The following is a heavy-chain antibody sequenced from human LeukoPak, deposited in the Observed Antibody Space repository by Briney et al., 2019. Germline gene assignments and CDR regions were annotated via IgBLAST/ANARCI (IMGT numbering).Heavy chain of an antibody. Sequence: ASVKVSCKASGYTFTSYGISWVRQAPGQGLEWMGWISAYNGNTNYAQKLQGRVTMTTDTSTSTAYMELRSLRSDDTAVYYCGRKKEPKYCSGGSCRFYYYYYMDVWGKGTTVTVSS. V-gene: IGHV1-18*01. D-gene: IGHD2-15*01. CDR1: GYTFTSYG. CDR3: GRKKEPKYCSGGSCRFYYYYYMDV. J-gene: IGHJ6*03. CDR2: ISAYNGNT.